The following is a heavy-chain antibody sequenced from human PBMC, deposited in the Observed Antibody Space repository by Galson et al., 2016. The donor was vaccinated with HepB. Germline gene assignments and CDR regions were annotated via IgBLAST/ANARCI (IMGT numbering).Heavy chain of an antibody. CDR1: DGSITSNKW. V-gene: IGHV4-4*02. CDR2: IYHSGST. CDR3: ARSPPWSGYFDS. D-gene: IGHD3-3*01. J-gene: IGHJ4*02. Sequence: ETLSLTCAVSDGSITSNKWWSWVRQTPRKGLEWIGEIYHSGSTNYNPSLKSRVTISVDKSKNQFSLRLTSVTAADTAVYYCARSPPWSGYFDSWGQGALVTVSS.